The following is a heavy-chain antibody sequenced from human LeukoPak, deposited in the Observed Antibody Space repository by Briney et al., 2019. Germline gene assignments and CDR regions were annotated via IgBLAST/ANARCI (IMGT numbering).Heavy chain of an antibody. V-gene: IGHV3-53*01. J-gene: IGHJ4*02. Sequence: GGSLRLSCAASGFTVSNNYMSWVRQAPGKGLEWVSVIYSGGSTYYADSVKGRFTISRDTSKNTLSLQMNSLRAEDTAVYYCARGSYYDSEIDYWGQGTLVTVSS. CDR3: ARGSYYDSEIDY. D-gene: IGHD3-22*01. CDR1: GFTVSNNY. CDR2: IYSGGST.